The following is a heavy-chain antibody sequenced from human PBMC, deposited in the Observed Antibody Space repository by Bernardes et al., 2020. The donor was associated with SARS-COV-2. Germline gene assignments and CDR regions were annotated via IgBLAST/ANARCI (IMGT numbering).Heavy chain of an antibody. J-gene: IGHJ5*02. Sequence: SPIISCAASGFTFSSSDMHWVRQATGKGLEWVSAIGTAGDPYYPGSVKGRFTISRENAKNSLYLQMNSLRAGDTAVYYCARGGKSSMVRGLISNWFDPWGKGTLVTGSA. CDR1: GFTFSSSD. D-gene: IGHD3-10*01. V-gene: IGHV3-13*05. CDR2: IGTAGDP. CDR3: ARGGKSSMVRGLISNWFDP.